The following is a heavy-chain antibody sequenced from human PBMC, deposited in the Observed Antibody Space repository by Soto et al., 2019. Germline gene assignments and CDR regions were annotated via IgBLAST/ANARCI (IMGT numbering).Heavy chain of an antibody. V-gene: IGHV3-23*01. CDR1: GFTFSSYA. Sequence: EVQLLESGGGLVQPGGSLRLSCAASGFTFSSYAMSWVRQAPGKGLEWVSAISGSGGSTYYADSVKGRFTISRDNSKNTLYLQMNSLRAEDTAVYYCAKKAIFGPWVETVVVPAAMGYWGQGTLVTVSS. CDR3: AKKAIFGPWVETVVVPAAMGY. CDR2: ISGSGGST. J-gene: IGHJ4*02. D-gene: IGHD2-2*01.